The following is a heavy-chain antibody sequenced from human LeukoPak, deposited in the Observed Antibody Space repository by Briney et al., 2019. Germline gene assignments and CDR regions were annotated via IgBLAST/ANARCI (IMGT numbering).Heavy chain of an antibody. CDR3: ARDVVVVPVPHYYYYYMDV. CDR1: GFTFSSYE. Sequence: GGSLRLSCAASGFTFSSYEMNWVRQAPGKGLEWVSYISSSGSTMYYADSVKGRFTISRDNAKNSLYLQMNSLRAEDTAVYYCARDVVVVPVPHYYYYYMDVWGKGTAVTVSS. CDR2: ISSSGSTM. D-gene: IGHD2-2*01. V-gene: IGHV3-48*03. J-gene: IGHJ6*03.